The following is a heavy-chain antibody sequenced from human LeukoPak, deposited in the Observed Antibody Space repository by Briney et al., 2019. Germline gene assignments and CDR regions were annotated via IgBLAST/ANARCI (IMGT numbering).Heavy chain of an antibody. CDR3: ARGVYDILTGWYNWFDP. D-gene: IGHD3-9*01. Sequence: SQTLSLTCAVSGGSISSGGYSWSRIRQPPGKGLEWIGYIYHSGSTYYNPSLKSRVTISVDRSKNQFSLRLSSVTAADTAVYYCARGVYDILTGWYNWFDPWGQGTLVTVSS. CDR2: IYHSGST. CDR1: GGSISSGGYS. J-gene: IGHJ5*02. V-gene: IGHV4-30-2*01.